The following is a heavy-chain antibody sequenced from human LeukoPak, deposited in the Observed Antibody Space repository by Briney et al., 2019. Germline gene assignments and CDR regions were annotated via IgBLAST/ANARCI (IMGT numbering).Heavy chain of an antibody. Sequence: PSETLSLTCTVSGGSISSSSYYWGWIRQPPGKGLEWIGSIYYSRSTYYNPSLKSRVTISVDTSKNQFSLKLSSVTAADTAVYYCAGKYCSSTSCYVLDYWGQGTLVTVSS. CDR1: GGSISSSSYY. CDR2: IYYSRST. V-gene: IGHV4-39*07. J-gene: IGHJ4*02. D-gene: IGHD2-2*01. CDR3: AGKYCSSTSCYVLDY.